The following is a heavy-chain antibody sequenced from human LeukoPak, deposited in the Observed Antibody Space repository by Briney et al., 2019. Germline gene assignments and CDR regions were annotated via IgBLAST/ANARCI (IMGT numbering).Heavy chain of an antibody. V-gene: IGHV4-34*01. J-gene: IGHJ6*02. CDR2: INHSGST. D-gene: IGHD4-17*01. CDR1: GGSFSGYY. CDR3: ARVAVTTIYYYYYGMDV. Sequence: PSETLSLTCAVYGGSFSGYYWSWIRQPPGKGLEWIGEINHSGSTNYNPSLKSRVTISADTSKNQFSLKLSSVTAADTAVYYCARVAVTTIYYYYYGMDVWGQGTTVTVSS.